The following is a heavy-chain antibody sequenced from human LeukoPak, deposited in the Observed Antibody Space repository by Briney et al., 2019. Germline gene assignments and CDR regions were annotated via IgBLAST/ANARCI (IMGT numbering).Heavy chain of an antibody. CDR3: ASILAPGIAVAGTYYYGMDV. J-gene: IGHJ6*02. V-gene: IGHV3-53*01. CDR1: GFTVSSNY. CDR2: IYSGGST. Sequence: GGSLRLSCAASGFTVSSNYMSWVRQAPGKGLEWVSVIYSGGSTYYADSVKGRFTISRDNSKNTLYLQMNSLRAEDTAVNYCASILAPGIAVAGTYYYGMDVWGQGTTVTVSS. D-gene: IGHD6-19*01.